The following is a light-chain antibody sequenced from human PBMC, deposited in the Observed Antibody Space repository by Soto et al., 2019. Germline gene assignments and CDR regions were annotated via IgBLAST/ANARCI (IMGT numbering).Light chain of an antibody. CDR2: GAS. V-gene: IGKV3-20*01. CDR1: QSVSSSY. CDR3: QQYGSSPGYT. J-gene: IGKJ2*01. Sequence: EIVLTQSPGTLSLSPGERATLSCRASQSVSSSYLAWYQQRPGQAPRLLIYGASGRATGIPDRFSGSVSGTDFTLTISRLEPEDFAVYYCQQYGSSPGYTFGQGTKLQIK.